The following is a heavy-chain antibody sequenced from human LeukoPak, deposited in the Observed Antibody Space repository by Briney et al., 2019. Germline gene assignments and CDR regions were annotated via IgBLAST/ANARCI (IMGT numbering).Heavy chain of an antibody. D-gene: IGHD5-12*01. Sequence: SVKVSCKASGYTFTSYGISWVRQAPGQGLEWMGRIIPILGIANYAQKFQGRVTITADKSTSTAYMELSSLRSEDTAVYYCARDLDKGLVAIYYGMDVWGQGTTVTVSS. CDR3: ARDLDKGLVAIYYGMDV. V-gene: IGHV1-69*04. CDR2: IIPILGIA. J-gene: IGHJ6*02. CDR1: GYTFTSYG.